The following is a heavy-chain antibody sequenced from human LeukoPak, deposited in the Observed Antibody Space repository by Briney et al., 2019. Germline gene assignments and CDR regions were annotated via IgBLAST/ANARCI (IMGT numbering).Heavy chain of an antibody. V-gene: IGHV3-21*01. D-gene: IGHD5-18*01. CDR3: ARVPGQLWLYAFDI. CDR1: GFTFSSYS. J-gene: IGHJ3*02. CDR2: ISSSSSYI. Sequence: GGSLRLSCAASGFTFSSYSMNWVRQAPGKGLEWVSSISSSSSYIYYADSVKGRFTISRDNAKNSLYLQMNSLRAEDTAVYYCARVPGQLWLYAFDIWGQGTMVTVSS.